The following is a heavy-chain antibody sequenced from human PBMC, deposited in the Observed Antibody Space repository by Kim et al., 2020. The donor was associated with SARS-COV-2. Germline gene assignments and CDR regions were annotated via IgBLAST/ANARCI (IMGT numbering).Heavy chain of an antibody. D-gene: IGHD6-13*01. Sequence: GGSLRLSCAASGFTFSNNAMNWVRQAPGKGLEWVSVISGSGTTTNYAESVKVRFTISRDNSKNTLYLQMNSLRAEDTALYYCSHCAGTSTTWYGPFDYLG. V-gene: IGHV3-23*01. CDR3: SHCAGTSTTWYGPFDY. J-gene: IGHJ4*01. CDR2: ISGSGTTT. CDR1: GFTFSNNA.